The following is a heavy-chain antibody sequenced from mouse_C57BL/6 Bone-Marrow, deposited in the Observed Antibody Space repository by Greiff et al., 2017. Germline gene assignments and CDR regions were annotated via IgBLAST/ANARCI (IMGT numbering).Heavy chain of an antibody. V-gene: IGHV1-81*01. D-gene: IGHD1-1*01. CDR2: IYPRSGNT. Sequence: QVQLKESGAELARPGASVKLSCKASGYTFTSYGLSWVKQRTGQGLEWIGEIYPRSGNTYYNEKFKGKATLTADKSSSTAYMELRSLTSEDSAVYFCARWGVVATLYYFDYWGQGTTLTVSS. CDR3: ARWGVVATLYYFDY. J-gene: IGHJ2*01. CDR1: GYTFTSYG.